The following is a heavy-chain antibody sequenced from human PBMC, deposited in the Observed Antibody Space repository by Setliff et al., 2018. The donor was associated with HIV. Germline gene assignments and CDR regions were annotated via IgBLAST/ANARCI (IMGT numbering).Heavy chain of an antibody. D-gene: IGHD2-21*01. Sequence: ASVKVSCKTSGYTFTAFDIHWVRQAPGQGLEWMGRIHPNSGGTASPQKFQGRVAMTRDTSITTAYMELRSLRPDDTAVYYCVRNPHPTVVVPRDSHYYSMNIWGKGTTVTVSS. CDR2: IHPNSGGT. CDR1: GYTFTAFD. CDR3: VRNPHPTVVVPRDSHYYSMNI. J-gene: IGHJ6*03. V-gene: IGHV1-2*06.